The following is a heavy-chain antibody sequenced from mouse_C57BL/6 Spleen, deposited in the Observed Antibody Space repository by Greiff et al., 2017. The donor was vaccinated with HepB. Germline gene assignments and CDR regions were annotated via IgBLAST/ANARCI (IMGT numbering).Heavy chain of an antibody. CDR3: ARKELGAFDY. CDR2: IYPGSGNT. J-gene: IGHJ2*01. Sequence: VQLQQSGAELVRPGASVKLSCKASGYTFTDYYINWVKQRPGQGLEWIARIYPGSGNTYYNEKFKGKATLTAEKSSSTAYMQLSSLTSEDSAVYFCARKELGAFDYWGQGTTLTVSS. V-gene: IGHV1-76*01. D-gene: IGHD4-1*01. CDR1: GYTFTDYY.